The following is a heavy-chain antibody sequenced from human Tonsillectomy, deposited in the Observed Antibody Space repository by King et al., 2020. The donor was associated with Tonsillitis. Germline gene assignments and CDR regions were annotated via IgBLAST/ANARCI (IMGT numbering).Heavy chain of an antibody. Sequence: QVQLQESGPGLVKPSETLSLTCAVSGYSISSGYYWGWIRQPPGKGLEWIGSIYHSGSTYHNPSLKSRVTISVDTSKNQFSLKLSSVTAADTAVYYCARATTVTTNDYWGQGTLVTVSS. V-gene: IGHV4-38-2*01. D-gene: IGHD4-17*01. CDR2: IYHSGST. CDR3: ARATTVTTNDY. CDR1: GYSISSGYY. J-gene: IGHJ4*02.